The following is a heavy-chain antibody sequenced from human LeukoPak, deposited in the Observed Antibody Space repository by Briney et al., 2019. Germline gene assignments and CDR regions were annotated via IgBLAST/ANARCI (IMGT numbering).Heavy chain of an antibody. V-gene: IGHV1-24*01. CDR1: GYTLTELS. J-gene: IGHJ4*02. D-gene: IGHD6-19*01. CDR2: FDPEDGET. CDR3: ATGEQQWLPGNFDY. Sequence: GASVKVSCKVSGYTLTELSMHWVRQAPGKGLEWMGGFDPEDGETIYAQKFQGRVTITEDTSTDTAYMELSSLRSEETAVYYCATGEQQWLPGNFDYWGQGTLVTVSS.